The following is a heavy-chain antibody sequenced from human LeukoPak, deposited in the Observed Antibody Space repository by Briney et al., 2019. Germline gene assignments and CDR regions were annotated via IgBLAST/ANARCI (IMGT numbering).Heavy chain of an antibody. CDR2: IYYSGST. Sequence: SETPSLTCTVSGGSISSSSYYWGWIRQPPGKGLEWIGSIYYSGSTYYNPSLKSRVTISVDTSKNQFSLKLSSVTAADTAVYYCARWYYDFWSGSRWFDPWGQGTLVTVSS. CDR1: GGSISSSSYY. V-gene: IGHV4-39*01. CDR3: ARWYYDFWSGSRWFDP. D-gene: IGHD3-3*01. J-gene: IGHJ5*02.